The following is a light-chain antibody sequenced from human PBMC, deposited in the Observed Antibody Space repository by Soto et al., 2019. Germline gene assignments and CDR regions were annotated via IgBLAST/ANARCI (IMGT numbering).Light chain of an antibody. Sequence: DIQMTHSPSSLSASVGDRVTITCRASQTISTYLNWYQQKPGKAPRLLIYDASSLLSGVPSRFSGSGSGADFSRTIASLQPGDFSTYDGQQSDSTPYTFGQGTKVEI. CDR2: DAS. CDR3: QQSDSTPYT. CDR1: QTISTY. V-gene: IGKV1-39*01. J-gene: IGKJ2*01.